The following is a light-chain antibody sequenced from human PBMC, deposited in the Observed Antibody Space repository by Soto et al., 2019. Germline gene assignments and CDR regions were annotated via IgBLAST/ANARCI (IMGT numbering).Light chain of an antibody. CDR3: QQRNNWPSGST. J-gene: IGKJ3*01. V-gene: IGKV3-11*01. CDR1: QSVSSY. Sequence: EIGLPQSTAPLSLSPGERATLSCRASQSVSSYLAWYQQKPGQAPRLLIYDASNRATGIPARLSGSGSGTDFTLTISSLESDDFAVYCCQQRNNWPSGSTCGPGTKVDIK. CDR2: DAS.